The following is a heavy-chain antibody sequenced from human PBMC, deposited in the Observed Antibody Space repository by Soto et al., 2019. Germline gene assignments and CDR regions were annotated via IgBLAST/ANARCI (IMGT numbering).Heavy chain of an antibody. V-gene: IGHV3-33*01. Sequence: QVHLVESGGGVVQPGRSLRLSCVASGFTFSSYGMHWVRQAPGKGLEWVAVIWDDGSNKYYADSVKGRFTISRDNSKNTLHLQMNSLRPEDTALYYCARGRYGSQTLFDYWGQGTLVTVSS. CDR3: ARGRYGSQTLFDY. D-gene: IGHD3-10*01. CDR1: GFTFSSYG. CDR2: IWDDGSNK. J-gene: IGHJ4*02.